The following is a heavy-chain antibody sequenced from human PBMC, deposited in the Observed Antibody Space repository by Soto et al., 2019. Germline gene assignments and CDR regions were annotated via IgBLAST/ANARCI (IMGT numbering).Heavy chain of an antibody. J-gene: IGHJ4*02. CDR1: GFPFSDYY. CDR3: ARRRPTGYYNY. D-gene: IGHD3-9*01. V-gene: IGHV3-11*05. Sequence: QVQLVESGGDLVKPGGSLRLSCAASGFPFSDYYMSWIRQAPGKGLEWVSSIGSSSSYTNYAVPVKGRFTISRDNAKNSLYPQMNCLSAEDTAVYYCARRRPTGYYNYWGQGTLVTVSA. CDR2: IGSSSSYT.